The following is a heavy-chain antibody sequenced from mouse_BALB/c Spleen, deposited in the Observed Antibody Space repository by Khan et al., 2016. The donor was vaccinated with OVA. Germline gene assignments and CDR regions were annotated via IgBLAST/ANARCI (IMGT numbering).Heavy chain of an antibody. CDR2: IWRGGDT. CDR1: GFSLSRYN. Sequence: QVQLKQSGPGLVAPSQILSITCTVSGFSLSRYNIHWVRQPPGKGLEWLGMIWRGGDTAFNSTLKAKLKVMNDNTESQVFLNMNRQQTSDTAIYYGARAYERYDAYYAMDCWGQGTSVTVSS. J-gene: IGHJ4*01. D-gene: IGHD2-14*01. V-gene: IGHV2-6-4*01. CDR3: ARAYERYDAYYAMDC.